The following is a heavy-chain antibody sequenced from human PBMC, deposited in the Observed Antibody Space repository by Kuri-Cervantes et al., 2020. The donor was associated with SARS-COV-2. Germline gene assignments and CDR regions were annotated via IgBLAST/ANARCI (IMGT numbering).Heavy chain of an antibody. CDR1: GYTFTDYY. CDR3: ARDRSDHRDAFDI. D-gene: IGHD1-14*01. J-gene: IGHJ3*02. CDR2: INPNSGGT. Sequence: ASVKVSCKASGYTFTDYYIHWVRQAPGQGLEWMGWINPNSGGTNYAQKFQGRVTMTRDTSISTAYMELSRLRSDDTAVYYCARDRSDHRDAFDIWGQGTMVTVSS. V-gene: IGHV1-2*02.